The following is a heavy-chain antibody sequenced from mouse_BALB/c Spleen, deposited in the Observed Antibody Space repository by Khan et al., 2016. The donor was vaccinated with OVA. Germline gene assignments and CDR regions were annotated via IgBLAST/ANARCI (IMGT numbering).Heavy chain of an antibody. CDR2: ISYSGRT. CDR1: GYSITSDYA. Sequence: EVELVESGPDLVKPSQSLSLTCTVTGYSITSDYAWNWIRQFPGNKLEWMGYISYSGRTSYNPSLKSRISITRDTSKNQFFLHLNSVTTEDTATYYCARRGYDYVDALDYWGQGTSVTVSS. CDR3: ARRGYDYVDALDY. V-gene: IGHV3-2*02. J-gene: IGHJ4*01. D-gene: IGHD2-4*01.